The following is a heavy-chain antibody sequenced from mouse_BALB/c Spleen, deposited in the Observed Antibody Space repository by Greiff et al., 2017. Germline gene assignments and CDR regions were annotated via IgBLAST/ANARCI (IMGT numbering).Heavy chain of an antibody. CDR1: GFAFSSYD. D-gene: IGHD2-4*01. CDR2: ISSGGGST. CDR3: ARPSMITTYDYAMDY. V-gene: IGHV5-12-1*01. Sequence: EVQLVESGGGLVKPGGSLKLSCAASGFAFSSYDMSWVRQTPEKRLEWVAYISSGGGSTYYPDTVKGRFTISRDNAKNTLYLQMSSLKSEDTAMYYCARPSMITTYDYAMDYWGQGTSVTVSS. J-gene: IGHJ4*01.